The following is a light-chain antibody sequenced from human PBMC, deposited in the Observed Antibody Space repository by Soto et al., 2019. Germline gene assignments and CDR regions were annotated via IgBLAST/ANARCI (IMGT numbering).Light chain of an antibody. CDR2: KAS. J-gene: IGKJ1*01. CDR3: QRYHTFSRT. V-gene: IGKV1-5*03. CDR1: QSISSW. Sequence: DTQITQSPSTLSASVGDRVIIVCRASQSISSWLAWYQQKPGKAPNLLIHKASILESGVPSRFSGRGSGTQFTLTISSLQPDDFATYYCQRYHTFSRTFGQGTKVDIK.